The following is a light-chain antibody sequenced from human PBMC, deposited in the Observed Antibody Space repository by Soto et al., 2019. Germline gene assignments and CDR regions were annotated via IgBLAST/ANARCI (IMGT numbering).Light chain of an antibody. V-gene: IGKV1-9*01. CDR2: AAS. J-gene: IGKJ5*01. Sequence: DIQLTQSPSFLSASLGDRVTITCRASQGISRYLAWYQQKPGRAPKLLIYAASTLQSGVPSSFSGSGSGTEFTLTISSLQPEDFATYYCQQLNVYPITFGQGTRLEIK. CDR1: QGISRY. CDR3: QQLNVYPIT.